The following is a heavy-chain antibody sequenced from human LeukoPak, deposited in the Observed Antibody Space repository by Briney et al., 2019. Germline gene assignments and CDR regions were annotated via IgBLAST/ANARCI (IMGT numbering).Heavy chain of an antibody. CDR3: ARVNLYDSSGYYHNWFDP. Sequence: SEALSLTCTVSGGSISSSSYYWGWIRQPPGKGLEWIGSIYYSGSTYYNPSLKSRVTISVDTSKNQFSLKLSSVTAADTAVYYCARVNLYDSSGYYHNWFDPWGQGTLVTVSS. CDR1: GGSISSSSYY. CDR2: IYYSGST. D-gene: IGHD3-22*01. V-gene: IGHV4-39*07. J-gene: IGHJ5*02.